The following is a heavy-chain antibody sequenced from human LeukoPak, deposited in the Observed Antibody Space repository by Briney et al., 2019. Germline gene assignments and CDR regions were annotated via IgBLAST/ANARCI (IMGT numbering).Heavy chain of an antibody. Sequence: GASVKVSCKASGYTFTSYAMNWVRQAPGQGLEWMGRINPNSGGTNYAQKFQGRVTMTRDTSISTAYMELSRLRSDDTAVYYCARSLYCGGDCYPQRDAFDIWGQGTMVTVSS. CDR3: ARSLYCGGDCYPQRDAFDI. CDR1: GYTFTSYA. V-gene: IGHV1-2*06. D-gene: IGHD2-21*02. J-gene: IGHJ3*02. CDR2: INPNSGGT.